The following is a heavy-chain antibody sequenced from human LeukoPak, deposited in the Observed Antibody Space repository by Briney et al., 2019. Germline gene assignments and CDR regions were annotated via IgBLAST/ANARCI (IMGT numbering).Heavy chain of an antibody. CDR2: IYHGGST. CDR3: ARDFFAAVAGTFDYYYGMDV. Sequence: SETLSLTCTVSGYSISSGYYWGWIRQPPGKGLEWIGSIYHGGSTYYNPSLKSRVTISVDTSKNQFSLKLSSVTAADTAVYYCARDFFAAVAGTFDYYYGMDVWGQGTTVTVSS. D-gene: IGHD6-19*01. V-gene: IGHV4-38-2*02. J-gene: IGHJ6*02. CDR1: GYSISSGYY.